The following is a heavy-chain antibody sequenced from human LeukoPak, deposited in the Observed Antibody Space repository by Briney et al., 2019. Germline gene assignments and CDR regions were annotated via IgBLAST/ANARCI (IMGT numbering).Heavy chain of an antibody. CDR2: ISAYNGNT. CDR3: ATDDIAVAGTNFDY. V-gene: IGHV1-18*01. J-gene: IGHJ4*02. CDR1: GYTFTSYG. Sequence: ASVKVSCMASGYTFTSYGISWVRQAPGQGLEWMGWISAYNGNTNYAHHLQGRVTMTTDTSTSTAYMELRSLISDDTAVYFCATDDIAVAGTNFDYWGQGTLVTVSS. D-gene: IGHD6-19*01.